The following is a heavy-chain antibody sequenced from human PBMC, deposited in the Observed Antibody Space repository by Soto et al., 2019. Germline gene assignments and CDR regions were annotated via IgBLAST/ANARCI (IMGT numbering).Heavy chain of an antibody. Sequence: QVQLVQSGAEVKKPGASVKVSCKASGYTFTNYGINWVRQAPGQGLEWMGWISADNGNTNYAQKLQGRVTMTTDTSTSTAYMELRSLRSNDTAVYYCARGHYYDSSGPFDYWGQGILVTVSS. D-gene: IGHD3-22*01. V-gene: IGHV1-18*01. CDR1: GYTFTNYG. J-gene: IGHJ4*02. CDR3: ARGHYYDSSGPFDY. CDR2: ISADNGNT.